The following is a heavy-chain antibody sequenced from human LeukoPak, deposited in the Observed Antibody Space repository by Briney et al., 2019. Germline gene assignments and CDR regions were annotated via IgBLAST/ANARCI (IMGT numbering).Heavy chain of an antibody. CDR1: GGSISSSSYY. CDR3: ARLGYCSGGSCYDFDY. Sequence: SETLSLTCTVSGGSISSSSYYWGWIRQPPGKGLEWIGSIYYSGSTYYNPSLKSRVTISVDTSKNQFSLTLSSVTAADTAVYYCARLGYCSGGSCYDFDYWGQGTLVTVSS. D-gene: IGHD2-15*01. CDR2: IYYSGST. J-gene: IGHJ4*02. V-gene: IGHV4-39*01.